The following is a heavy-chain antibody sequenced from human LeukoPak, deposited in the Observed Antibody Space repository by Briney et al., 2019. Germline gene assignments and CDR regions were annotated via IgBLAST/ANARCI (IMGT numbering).Heavy chain of an antibody. J-gene: IGHJ6*04. CDR3: ATGGPLRYFDWLLPVYYYGMDV. CDR2: INAGNGNT. Sequence: RVASVKVSCKASGYTFTSYAMHWVRQAPGQRLEWMGWINAGNGNTKYSQKFQSRVTITRDTSASTAYMELSSLRSEDTAVYYCATGGPLRYFDWLLPVYYYGMDVWGKGTTVTVSS. D-gene: IGHD3-9*01. CDR1: GYTFTSYA. V-gene: IGHV1-3*01.